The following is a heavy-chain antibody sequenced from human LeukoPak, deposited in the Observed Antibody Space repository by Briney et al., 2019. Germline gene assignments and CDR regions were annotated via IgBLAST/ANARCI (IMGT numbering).Heavy chain of an antibody. CDR3: ARAASLSKIFDY. J-gene: IGHJ4*02. CDR2: INHSGST. CDR1: GGSFSGYY. V-gene: IGHV4-34*01. Sequence: PSETLSLTCAVYGGSFSGYYWSWIRQPPGKGLEWIGEINHSGSTNYNPSLKSRVTISVDTSKNQFSLKLSSVTAADTAVYYCARAASLSKIFDYWGQGTLVTVSS.